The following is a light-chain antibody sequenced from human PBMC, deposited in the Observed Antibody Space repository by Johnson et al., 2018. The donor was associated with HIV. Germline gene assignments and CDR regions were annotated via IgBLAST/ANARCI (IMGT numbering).Light chain of an antibody. J-gene: IGLJ1*01. V-gene: IGLV1-51*01. CDR1: SSNIGNNY. Sequence: QSILTQPPSVSAAPGQKVTISCSGSSSNIGNNYVSWYQQLPGTAPKLLIYDNNKRPSGIPDRFSGSKSGTSATLGITGLQTGDEADYYCGTWDSSRSDGVVGTGPTVTVL. CDR3: GTWDSSRSDGV. CDR2: DNN.